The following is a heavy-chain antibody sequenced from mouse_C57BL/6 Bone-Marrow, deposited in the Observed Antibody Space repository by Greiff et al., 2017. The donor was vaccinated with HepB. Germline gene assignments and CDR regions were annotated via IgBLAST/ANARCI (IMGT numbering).Heavy chain of an antibody. D-gene: IGHD2-5*01. CDR1: GFTFSSYG. J-gene: IGHJ4*01. CDR2: ISSGGSYT. CDR3: ARHSTNY. Sequence: DVMLVESGGDLVKPGGSLKLSCAASGFTFSSYGMSWVRQTPDKRLEWVATISSGGSYTYYPDSVKGRFTISRDNATNTLYLQMSSLKSEDTAMYYCARHSTNYWGQGTSVTVSS. V-gene: IGHV5-6*02.